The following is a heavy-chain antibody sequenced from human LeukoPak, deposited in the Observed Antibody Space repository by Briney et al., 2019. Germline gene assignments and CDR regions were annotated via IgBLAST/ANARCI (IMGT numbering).Heavy chain of an antibody. CDR3: ARGMGPGLWPRVDY. CDR2: ISSSGNNT. Sequence: PGGSLRLSCAASGFTCSDYYMSWIPHAPGKGLKCISYISSSGNNTYYADSVKGRFTISRDNAKNSLYLQMSSLRAEDTAVYYCARGMGPGLWPRVDYWGQGTLVTVSS. J-gene: IGHJ4*02. D-gene: IGHD2-21*01. CDR1: GFTCSDYY. V-gene: IGHV3-11*04.